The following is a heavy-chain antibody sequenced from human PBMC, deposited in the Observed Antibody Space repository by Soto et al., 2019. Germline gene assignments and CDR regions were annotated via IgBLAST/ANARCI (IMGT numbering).Heavy chain of an antibody. D-gene: IGHD3-3*01. J-gene: IGHJ6*02. Sequence: PSETLSLTCAVYGGSFSGYYWTWNRQPPGKGLEWIGEINLGGNTNYIPALMVLGTISVDTYKNQFSLKLSSVTAADTAVYYCARGRITIFVVVIYSYYSDGMDAGGQVPTVTGSS. CDR1: GGSFSGYY. CDR2: INLGGNT. CDR3: ARGRITIFVVVIYSYYSDGMDA. V-gene: IGHV4-34*01.